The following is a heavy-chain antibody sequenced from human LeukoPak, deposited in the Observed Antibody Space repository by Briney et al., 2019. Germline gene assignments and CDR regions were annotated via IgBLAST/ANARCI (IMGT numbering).Heavy chain of an antibody. Sequence: ASVMVSCKASRYTFTDYYMHWVRQAPGQGLGWMGWINPNSGGTNYAQKFQGRVTMTRDTSISTAYMELSSLRSDDTAFYYCARRGSGAYPDYWGQGTLVTVCS. V-gene: IGHV1-2*02. J-gene: IGHJ4*02. CDR1: RYTFTDYY. CDR3: ARRGSGAYPDY. D-gene: IGHD2-15*01. CDR2: INPNSGGT.